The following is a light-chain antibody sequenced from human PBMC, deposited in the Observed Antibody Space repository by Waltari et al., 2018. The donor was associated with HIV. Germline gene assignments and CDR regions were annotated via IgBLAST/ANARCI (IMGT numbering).Light chain of an antibody. CDR2: GSS. J-gene: IGKJ4*01. CDR3: QQYFSLPPT. CDR1: RTVFYNSKNLID. V-gene: IGKV4-1*01. Sequence: DIVMTQSPDSLTASLGERATINCRSSRTVFYNSKNLIDLALSQQKPGQSPKVLCDGSSTRAIGVSDRFSGCGSGTNFSLTISSLQADDLSVYYCQQYFSLPPTFGGGTKVEIK.